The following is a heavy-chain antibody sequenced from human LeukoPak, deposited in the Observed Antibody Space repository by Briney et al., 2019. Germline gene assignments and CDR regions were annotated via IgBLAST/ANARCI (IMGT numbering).Heavy chain of an antibody. CDR1: GGSVSAYY. V-gene: IGHV4-59*08. D-gene: IGHD3-16*01. CDR3: ARHSSLMQLGCFDY. CDR2: IYNSGNT. Sequence: SDTLSLTCSVSGGSVSAYYWSWILQPQGGGLEWMGYIYNSGNTKYNPSLKSRLTISVDTSGNHFSLKLSSVTAADTAVYYCARHSSLMQLGCFDYWGQGALVTVSS. J-gene: IGHJ4*02.